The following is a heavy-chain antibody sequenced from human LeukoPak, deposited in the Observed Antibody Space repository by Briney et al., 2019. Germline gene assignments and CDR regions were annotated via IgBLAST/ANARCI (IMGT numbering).Heavy chain of an antibody. Sequence: ASVKVSCKASGYTFTGYYMHWVRQAPGQGLEWMGRINPNSGGTNYAQKFQGRVTMTRDTSISTAYMELSRLRSDDTAGYYCARADYYDSSGYYYGLDIWGQGTMVTVSS. V-gene: IGHV1-2*06. D-gene: IGHD3-22*01. CDR3: ARADYYDSSGYYYGLDI. CDR1: GYTFTGYY. J-gene: IGHJ3*02. CDR2: INPNSGGT.